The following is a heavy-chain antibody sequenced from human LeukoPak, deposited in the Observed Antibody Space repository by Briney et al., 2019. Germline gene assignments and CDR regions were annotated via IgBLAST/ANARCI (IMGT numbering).Heavy chain of an antibody. CDR3: ARAGGSTVSHSDY. J-gene: IGHJ4*02. V-gene: IGHV3-21*01. D-gene: IGHD4-17*01. CDR2: ISSSTSYI. CDR1: GFTFSSYS. Sequence: GGSLRLSCAASGFTFSSYSMNWIRQAPGKGLEWVSSISSSTSYIYYADSVKGRFTISKDDAKNSLYLQMNSLRAEDTAVYYCARAGGSTVSHSDYWGQGTLVAVSS.